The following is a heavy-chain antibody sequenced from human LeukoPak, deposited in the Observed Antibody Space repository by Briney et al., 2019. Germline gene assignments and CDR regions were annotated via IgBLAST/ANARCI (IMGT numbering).Heavy chain of an antibody. CDR2: ISYDGSNK. Sequence: GGSLRLSCAASGFTFSSYGMHWVRQAPGKGLEGVAVISYDGSNKYYADSVKGRFTISRDNSKNTLYLQMNSLRAEDTAVYYCAKASIWFGELLYTDYWGQGTLVTVSS. J-gene: IGHJ4*02. V-gene: IGHV3-30*18. CDR3: AKASIWFGELLYTDY. D-gene: IGHD3-10*01. CDR1: GFTFSSYG.